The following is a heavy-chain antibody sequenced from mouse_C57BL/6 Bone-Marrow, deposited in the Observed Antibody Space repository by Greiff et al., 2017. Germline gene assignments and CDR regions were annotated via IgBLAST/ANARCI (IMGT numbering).Heavy chain of an antibody. D-gene: IGHD2-4*01. V-gene: IGHV1-62-2*01. CDR1: GYTFTEYT. CDR3: ARHEGLRGGTWFAY. Sequence: QVHVKQSGAELVKPGASVKLSCKASGYTFTEYTIHWVKQRSGQGLEWIGWFYPGSGSIKYNEKFKDKATLTADKSSSTVYMELSRLTSEDSAVYFCARHEGLRGGTWFAYWGQGTLVTVDA. J-gene: IGHJ3*01. CDR2: FYPGSGSI.